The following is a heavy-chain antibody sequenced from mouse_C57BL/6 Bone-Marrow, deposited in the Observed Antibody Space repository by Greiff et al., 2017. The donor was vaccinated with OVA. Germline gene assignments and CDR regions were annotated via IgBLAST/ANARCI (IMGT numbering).Heavy chain of an antibody. J-gene: IGHJ3*01. D-gene: IGHD1-1*01. CDR2: IYPRSGNT. CDR1: GYTFTSYG. CDR3: AKLLYYGSRSFAY. Sequence: QVQLKESGAELARPGASVKLSCKASGYTFTSYGISWVKQRTGQGLEWIGEIYPRSGNTYYNEKFKGKATLTADKSSSTAYMELRSLTSEDSAVYFCAKLLYYGSRSFAYWGQGTLVTVSA. V-gene: IGHV1-81*01.